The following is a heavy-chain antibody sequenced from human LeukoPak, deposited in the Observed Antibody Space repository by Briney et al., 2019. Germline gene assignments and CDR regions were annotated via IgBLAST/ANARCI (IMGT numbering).Heavy chain of an antibody. CDR1: GFTFSSYA. J-gene: IGHJ5*02. V-gene: IGHV3-23*01. D-gene: IGHD6-19*01. CDR2: ISGSGGST. CDR3: AKDITSSGWSNWFDP. Sequence: PGGSLRLSCAAPGFTFSSYAMSWVRQAPGKGLEWVSAISGSGGSTYYADSVKGRFTISRDDSKNTLYLQMNSLRAEDTAVYYCAKDITSSGWSNWFDPWGQGTLVTVSS.